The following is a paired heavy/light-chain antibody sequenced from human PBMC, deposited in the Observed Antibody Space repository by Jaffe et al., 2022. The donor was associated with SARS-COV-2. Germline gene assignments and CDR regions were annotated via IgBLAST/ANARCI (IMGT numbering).Heavy chain of an antibody. CDR1: GFTVSSNY. J-gene: IGHJ6*02. CDR2: IYSGGST. CDR3: ASTYCSGGSCYYYYGMDV. Sequence: EVQLVESGGGLIQPGGSLRLSCAASGFTVSSNYMSWVRQAPGKGLEWVSVIYSGGSTYYADSVKGRFTISRDNSKNTLYLQMNSLRAEDTAVYYCASTYCSGGSCYYYYGMDVWGQGTTVTVSS. V-gene: IGHV3-53*01. D-gene: IGHD2-15*01.
Light chain of an antibody. J-gene: IGLJ3*02. CDR1: SSNIGSNY. Sequence: QSVLTQPPSASGTPGQRVTISCSGSSSNIGSNYVYWYQQLPGTAPKLLIYRNNQRPSGVPDRFSGSKSGTSASLAISGLRSEDEADYYCAAWDDSLSGPMFGGGTKLTVL. CDR3: AAWDDSLSGPM. V-gene: IGLV1-47*01. CDR2: RNN.